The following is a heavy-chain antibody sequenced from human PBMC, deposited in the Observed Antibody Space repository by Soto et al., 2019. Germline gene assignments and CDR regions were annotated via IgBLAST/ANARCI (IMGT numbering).Heavy chain of an antibody. CDR3: ARGNHRWLQLWYFDL. CDR2: ITPIVGTA. J-gene: IGHJ2*01. CDR1: GGTFSSYT. Sequence: QVQLVQSGAEVKQPGSSVTVSCMASGGTFSSYTISWVRQAPGQGLEWMGGITPIVGTANYAQKFQGRVTITADESTSTAYMELSSLRSEDTAVYYCARGNHRWLQLWYFDLWGRGTLVTVSS. D-gene: IGHD5-12*01. V-gene: IGHV1-69*12.